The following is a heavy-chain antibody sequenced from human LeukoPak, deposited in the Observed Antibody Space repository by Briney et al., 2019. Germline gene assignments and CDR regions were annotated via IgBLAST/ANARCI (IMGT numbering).Heavy chain of an antibody. V-gene: IGHV4-34*01. Sequence: SETLSLTCAVYGGSFSGYYWSWIRQPPGKGLEWIGEINHSGRTNYNPSLKSRVTISVDTSKNQFSLKLSSVTAADTAVYYCARELLWFGEFSTFDYWGQGTLVTVSS. D-gene: IGHD3-10*01. CDR1: GGSFSGYY. J-gene: IGHJ4*02. CDR2: INHSGRT. CDR3: ARELLWFGEFSTFDY.